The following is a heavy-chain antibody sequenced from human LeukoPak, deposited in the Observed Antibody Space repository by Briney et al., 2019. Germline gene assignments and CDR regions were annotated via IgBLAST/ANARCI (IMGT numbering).Heavy chain of an antibody. CDR3: AKNGGFPYADPYYFDY. CDR2: ISGSGGST. V-gene: IGHV3-23*01. Sequence: GGSLRLSCAASGFTFSSYAMSWVRQAPGKGLEWVSAISGSGGSTYYADSVKGRFTISRDNSENTLYLQMNSLRAEDAAVYYCAKNGGFPYADPYYFDYWGQGTLVTVSS. D-gene: IGHD4-23*01. CDR1: GFTFSSYA. J-gene: IGHJ4*02.